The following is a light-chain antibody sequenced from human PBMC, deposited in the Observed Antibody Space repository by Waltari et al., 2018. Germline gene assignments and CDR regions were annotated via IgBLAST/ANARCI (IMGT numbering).Light chain of an antibody. J-gene: IGKJ2*01. CDR3: QQYGSSPMYT. CDR2: GAS. V-gene: IGKV3-20*01. CDR1: QSVSSSY. Sequence: EIELTQSPGTLSLSPGERATLPCRASQSVSSSYLAWYQQKPGQAPRLLIYGASSRATGIPDRFSGSGSGTDFTLTISRLEPEDFAVYYCQQYGSSPMYTFGQGTKLEIK.